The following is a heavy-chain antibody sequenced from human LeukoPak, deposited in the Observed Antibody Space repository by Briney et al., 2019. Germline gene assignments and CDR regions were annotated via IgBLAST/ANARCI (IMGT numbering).Heavy chain of an antibody. V-gene: IGHV3-74*01. CDR2: INGDGSTT. CDR3: AREAQSPY. CDR1: GFTFSSFW. J-gene: IGHJ4*02. Sequence: TGGSLRLSCAASGFTFSSFWMHWVRQAPGKGLVWVSCINGDGSTTYYADSVEGRFTISRDNTKNTLYLQMNSLRAEDTAVYYCAREAQSPYWGQGTLVTVSS.